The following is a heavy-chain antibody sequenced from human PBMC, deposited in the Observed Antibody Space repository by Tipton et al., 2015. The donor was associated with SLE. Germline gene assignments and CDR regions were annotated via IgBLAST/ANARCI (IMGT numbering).Heavy chain of an antibody. J-gene: IGHJ4*02. V-gene: IGHV3-21*04. CDR1: GFTFSSDW. Sequence: SLRLSCTASGFTFSSDWMSWVRQAPGKGLEWVSSISGSGGSTYYADSVKGRFTISRDNAKDSLFLQMNNLRGEDTAVYYCARVDSSSTLFFDFWGLGTLVTVSS. CDR2: ISGSGGST. CDR3: ARVDSSSTLFFDF. D-gene: IGHD1-1*01.